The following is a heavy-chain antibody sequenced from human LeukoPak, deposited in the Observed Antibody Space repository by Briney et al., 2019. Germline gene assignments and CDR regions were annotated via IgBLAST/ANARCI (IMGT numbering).Heavy chain of an antibody. D-gene: IGHD3-22*01. CDR3: ARGGTYYYDSSGPFDAFDI. J-gene: IGHJ3*02. Sequence: PSETLSLTCTVSGGSISSYYWSWIRQPPGKGLEWIGYIYYSGSTNYNPSLKSRVTMSVDTSKNQFSLKLSSVTAADTAVYYCARGGTYYYDSSGPFDAFDIWGQGTMVTVSS. CDR1: GGSISSYY. CDR2: IYYSGST. V-gene: IGHV4-59*12.